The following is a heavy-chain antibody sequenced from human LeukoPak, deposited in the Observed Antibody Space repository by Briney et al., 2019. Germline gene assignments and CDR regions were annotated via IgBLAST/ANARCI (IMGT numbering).Heavy chain of an antibody. J-gene: IGHJ4*02. CDR1: GYTFTGYY. CDR3: ARDLWVRADKNDY. D-gene: IGHD1-26*01. CDR2: INPNSGGT. Sequence: GASVKVSCKASGYTFTGYYIHWVRQAPGQGLEWMGWINPNSGGTKYAQKFQGRVTMTRDTSISTAYMELSRLKSDDTAVYYCARDLWVRADKNDYWGQGTLVTVSS. V-gene: IGHV1-2*02.